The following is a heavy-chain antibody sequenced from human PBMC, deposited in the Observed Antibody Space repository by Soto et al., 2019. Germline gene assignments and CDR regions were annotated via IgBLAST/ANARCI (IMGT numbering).Heavy chain of an antibody. J-gene: IGHJ4*02. CDR3: ARRSSLYYNSDYGGYYFDY. CDR2: IFYSGNS. CDR1: GGSIRGGDYD. D-gene: IGHD3-16*01. Sequence: QVQLQESGPGLVKPSQTLSLTCTVSGGSIRGGDYDWSWLRQHPGKGLEWIGYIFYSGNSFYNPSLKSGVTISVDTSTNHFSLQLSSVTAADMAIYYCARRSSLYYNSDYGGYYFDYWGQGTLVSVSS. V-gene: IGHV4-31*03.